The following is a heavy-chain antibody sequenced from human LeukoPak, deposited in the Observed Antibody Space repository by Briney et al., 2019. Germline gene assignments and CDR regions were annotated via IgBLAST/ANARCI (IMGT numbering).Heavy chain of an antibody. Sequence: PGGSLRLSCAASGFTFSSYWMSWVRQAPGKGLEWVANIKQDGSEKYYVDSVKGRFTISRDNAKNTLYLQMNSLRAEDTAVYYCARDRGTYYYDSSGFYNTYYFDYWGQGILVTVSS. CDR3: ARDRGTYYYDSSGFYNTYYFDY. CDR1: GFTFSSYW. D-gene: IGHD3-22*01. J-gene: IGHJ4*02. V-gene: IGHV3-7*01. CDR2: IKQDGSEK.